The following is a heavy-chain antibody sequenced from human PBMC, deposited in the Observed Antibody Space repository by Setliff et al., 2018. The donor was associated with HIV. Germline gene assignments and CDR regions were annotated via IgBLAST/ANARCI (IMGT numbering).Heavy chain of an antibody. V-gene: IGHV4-31*03. D-gene: IGHD2-15*01. CDR2: IYSSGTK. CDR1: GVTSGDYY. Sequence: SETLSLTCTFSGVTSGDYYWTWIRQHPVKGLEWIAYIYSSGTKYYNPSLKSRLAISLDTSKNQFSLNLKSVTAADAAVYYCARGFCSGGFCHPNFYHYMDVWGKGTTVTVSS. J-gene: IGHJ6*03. CDR3: ARGFCSGGFCHPNFYHYMDV.